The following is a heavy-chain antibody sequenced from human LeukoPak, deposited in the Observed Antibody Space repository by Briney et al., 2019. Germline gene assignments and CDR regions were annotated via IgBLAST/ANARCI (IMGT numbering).Heavy chain of an antibody. CDR2: ISSSSSTI. CDR3: AKAMRELLSGAFDI. D-gene: IGHD2/OR15-2a*01. CDR1: GFTFSSYS. V-gene: IGHV3-48*01. Sequence: GGSLRLSCAASGFTFSSYSMNWVRQAPGKGLEWVSYISSSSSTIYYADSVKGRFTISRDNAKNSLYLQMNSLRAEDTAVYYCAKAMRELLSGAFDIWGQGTMVTVSS. J-gene: IGHJ3*02.